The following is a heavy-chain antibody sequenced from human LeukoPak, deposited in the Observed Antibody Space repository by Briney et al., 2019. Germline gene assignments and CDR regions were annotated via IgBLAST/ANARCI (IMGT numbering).Heavy chain of an antibody. Sequence: ASVKVSCKASGYTFTSYGISWVRQAPGQGLEWMGWISAYNGNTNYAQKLQGRVTMTTDTSTSTAYMELRSLRSDDPAVYYCARDTRKGQQWLVTYYFDYWGQGTLVTVSS. D-gene: IGHD6-19*01. CDR1: GYTFTSYG. V-gene: IGHV1-18*01. J-gene: IGHJ4*02. CDR3: ARDTRKGQQWLVTYYFDY. CDR2: ISAYNGNT.